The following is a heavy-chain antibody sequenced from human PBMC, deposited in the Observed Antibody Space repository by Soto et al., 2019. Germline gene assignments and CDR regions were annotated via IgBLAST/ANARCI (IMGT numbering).Heavy chain of an antibody. Sequence: QVQLVQSGAEVKKPGSSVKVSCKASGGIFSNFAFNWMRQAPGQGLEWMGGIIPTLGTPHYAQKFLGRVTITADESTRTVYMEMGSLTVEDTAVYYCARVGLGAYDYWGQGTLGIVSS. CDR1: GGIFSNFA. J-gene: IGHJ4*02. CDR3: ARVGLGAYDY. D-gene: IGHD6-19*01. CDR2: IIPTLGTP. V-gene: IGHV1-69*01.